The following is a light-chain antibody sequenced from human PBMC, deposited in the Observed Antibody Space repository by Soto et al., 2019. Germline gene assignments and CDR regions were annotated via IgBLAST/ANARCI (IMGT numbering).Light chain of an antibody. CDR1: SSDVGGYNA. CDR3: NSFRVSHLYV. Sequence: QSVLSQPASVSGSPGQTITISCTGTSSDVGGYNAGSWYQHHPGKAPKLIIYEVTHRPSGVSDRFSASKSGNTASLTISGLQAEDEADYYCNSFRVSHLYVFGTGTKGTGL. J-gene: IGLJ1*01. V-gene: IGLV2-14*01. CDR2: EVT.